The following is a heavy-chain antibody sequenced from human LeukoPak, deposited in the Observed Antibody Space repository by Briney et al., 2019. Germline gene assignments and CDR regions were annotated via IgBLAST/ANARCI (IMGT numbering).Heavy chain of an antibody. CDR2: IWYDGSNK. CDR1: EFTFSSYG. D-gene: IGHD2-21*02. J-gene: IGHJ2*01. V-gene: IGHV3-33*01. CDR3: ARSDYYGGDCYEIGYFDL. Sequence: GGSLRLSCAASEFTFSSYGMHSVRQAPGKGLEWVAVIWYDGSNKYYADSVKGRFTISRDNSKNTLYLQMNSLRAEDTAVYYCARSDYYGGDCYEIGYFDLWGRGTLVTVSS.